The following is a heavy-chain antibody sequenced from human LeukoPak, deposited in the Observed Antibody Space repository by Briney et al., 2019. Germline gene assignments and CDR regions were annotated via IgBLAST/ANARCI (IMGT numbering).Heavy chain of an antibody. CDR3: ARAWGSGYYHDWFDP. V-gene: IGHV1-2*02. CDR2: INPNSGGT. Sequence: ASVKVSCKASGYTFTSYAMHWVRQAPGQGLEWMGWINPNSGGTNYAQKFQGRVTMTRDTSISTAYMELSRLRSDDTAVYYCARAWGSGYYHDWFDPWGQGTLVTVSS. D-gene: IGHD3-22*01. CDR1: GYTFTSYA. J-gene: IGHJ5*02.